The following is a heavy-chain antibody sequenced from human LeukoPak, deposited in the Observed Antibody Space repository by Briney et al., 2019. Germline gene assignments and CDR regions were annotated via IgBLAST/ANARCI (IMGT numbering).Heavy chain of an antibody. CDR2: INSDGSST. D-gene: IGHD3-10*01. Sequence: TGGSLRLSCAASGFTFSSYWMHWVRQAPGKGLVWVSRINSDGSSTSYADSVKGRFTISRDNAKNTLNPQMNSLRAEDTAVYYCARLSMIRGVSADSWGQGTLVTVSS. V-gene: IGHV3-74*01. J-gene: IGHJ4*02. CDR3: ARLSMIRGVSADS. CDR1: GFTFSSYW.